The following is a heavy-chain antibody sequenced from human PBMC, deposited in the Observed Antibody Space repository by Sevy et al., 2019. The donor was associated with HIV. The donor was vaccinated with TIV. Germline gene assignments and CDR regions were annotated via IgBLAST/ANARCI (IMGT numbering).Heavy chain of an antibody. CDR1: GFTFSHHN. Sequence: GGSLRLSCAASGFTFSHHNMNWVRQAPGKGLEWISYISKSGSTTYFAASVRGRFTISRDNAKNSLFWEMHSLTDEDTAVYYCAREENRELGTIPLDSWGRGIQVTVSS. D-gene: IGHD7-27*01. J-gene: IGHJ4*02. CDR2: ISKSGSTT. V-gene: IGHV3-48*02. CDR3: AREENRELGTIPLDS.